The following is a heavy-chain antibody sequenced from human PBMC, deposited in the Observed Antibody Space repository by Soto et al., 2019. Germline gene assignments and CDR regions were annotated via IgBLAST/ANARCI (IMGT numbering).Heavy chain of an antibody. CDR1: GYSFTSYW. Sequence: PWESLQISCKGSGYSFTSYWIGWVRQMPGKGLEWMGIIYPGDSDTRYSPSFQGQVTISTDKSISTAYLQWSSLKASDTAMYYCARFLTYYYDRRGLPVYRGQRTRVIVSA. D-gene: IGHD3-22*01. J-gene: IGHJ4*02. V-gene: IGHV5-51*01. CDR2: IYPGDSDT. CDR3: ARFLTYYYDRRGLPVY.